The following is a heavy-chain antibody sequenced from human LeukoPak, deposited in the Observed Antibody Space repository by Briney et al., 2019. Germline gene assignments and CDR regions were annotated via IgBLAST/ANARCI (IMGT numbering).Heavy chain of an antibody. CDR3: ATSGVAARPLDY. CDR1: GFTFSNYA. J-gene: IGHJ4*02. D-gene: IGHD6-6*01. V-gene: IGHV3-21*01. Sequence: GGSLRLSCAASGFTFSNYAMTWVRQAPGKGLEWVSSISSSSSYIYYADSVRGRFTISRDNAKNSLYLQMNSLRAEDTAVYYCATSGVAARPLDYWGQGTLVTVSS. CDR2: ISSSSSYI.